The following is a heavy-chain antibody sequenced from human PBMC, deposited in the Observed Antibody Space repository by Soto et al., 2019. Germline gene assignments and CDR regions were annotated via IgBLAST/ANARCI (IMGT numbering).Heavy chain of an antibody. V-gene: IGHV4-61*01. CDR1: GVSVTSGSHH. J-gene: IGHJ4*02. D-gene: IGHD6-19*01. CDR2: QTGRT. CDR3: GVYKAGSGGTGY. Sequence: QVQVQESGPGLVTPSETLSLTCALSGVSVTSGSHHFIWIRKPPGKGLEWIGQTGRTNYNPSVKSRIRISQDTSNNQFSLNLSSGTSADTAVYYCGVYKAGSGGTGYCGQGTLVTIST.